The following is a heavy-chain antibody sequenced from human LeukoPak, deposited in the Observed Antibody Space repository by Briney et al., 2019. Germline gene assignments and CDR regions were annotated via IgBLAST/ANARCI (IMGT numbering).Heavy chain of an antibody. CDR3: ARGYCSSTSCYTLTDYGMDV. V-gene: IGHV4-34*01. J-gene: IGHJ6*02. CDR1: GGSFSGYY. CDR2: INHSGST. D-gene: IGHD2-2*02. Sequence: PSETLSLTCAVYGGSFSGYYWSWIRQPPGKGLEWIGEINHSGSTNYNPSLKSRVTISVDTSKNQFSLKLSSVTAADTAVYYCARGYCSSTSCYTLTDYGMDVWGQGTTVTVSS.